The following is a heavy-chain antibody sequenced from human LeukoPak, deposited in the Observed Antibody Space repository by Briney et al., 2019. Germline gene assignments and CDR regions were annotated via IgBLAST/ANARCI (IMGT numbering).Heavy chain of an antibody. D-gene: IGHD2-2*01. CDR1: GFTFNNAW. CDR3: TTLNRGNSVVLAAASTAVRWKFDY. Sequence: GGSLRLSCAASGFTFNNAWRTWVRQAPGKGLEWVGRIKSKTDGGTTDYAAPVKGRFTISRDDSKNTLYLQMNSLKTEDTAVYYCTTLNRGNSVVLAAASTAVRWKFDYWGQGTLVTVSS. CDR2: IKSKTDGGTT. J-gene: IGHJ4*02. V-gene: IGHV3-15*01.